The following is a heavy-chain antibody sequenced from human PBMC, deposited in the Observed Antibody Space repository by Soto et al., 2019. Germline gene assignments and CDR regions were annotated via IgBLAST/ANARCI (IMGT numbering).Heavy chain of an antibody. D-gene: IGHD5-12*01. V-gene: IGHV1-69*13. Sequence: PGPPVKVSCKASGGSFSSFGISWVRQAPGQGLEWMGGIIPVFGRPNYAQRFRGRLTITADESTNTVYLELIDLRSEDTAVYYCAREGSGYNLWGQGTQVTVSS. CDR1: GGSFSSFG. CDR2: IIPVFGRP. CDR3: AREGSGYNL. J-gene: IGHJ1*01.